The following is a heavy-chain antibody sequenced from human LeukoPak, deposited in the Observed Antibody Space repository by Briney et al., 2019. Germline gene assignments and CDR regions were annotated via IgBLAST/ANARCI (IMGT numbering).Heavy chain of an antibody. V-gene: IGHV1-18*01. CDR2: ISANNGNT. CDR1: GYSFGIFG. D-gene: IGHD2-2*01. CDR3: ARVGVVVPAAWFDP. J-gene: IGHJ5*02. Sequence: SVTVSCKASGYSFGIFGTSWVRQAPGQGLEWMGWISANNGNTNYAQNLEGRVTMTTDTSTSTAYMELRSLRSDDTAVYYCARVGVVVPAAWFDPWGQGTLVTVSS.